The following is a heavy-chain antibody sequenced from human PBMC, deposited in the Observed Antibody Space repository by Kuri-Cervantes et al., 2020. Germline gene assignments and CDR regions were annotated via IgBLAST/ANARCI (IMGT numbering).Heavy chain of an antibody. CDR2: IIPIFGTA. V-gene: IGHV1-69*05. D-gene: IGHD1-26*01. Sequence: SVKVSCKASGGTFSSYAISWVRQAPGQGLEWIGGIIPIFGTADYAQKFQERVTITRDMSTSTAYMELSSLRSEDTAVYYCAAEDESHIVGATNYYYYGIDVWGQGTTVTVSS. J-gene: IGHJ6*02. CDR1: GGTFSSYA. CDR3: AAEDESHIVGATNYYYYGIDV.